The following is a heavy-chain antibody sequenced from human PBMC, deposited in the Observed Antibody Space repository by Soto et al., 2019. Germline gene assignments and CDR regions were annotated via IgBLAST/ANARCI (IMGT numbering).Heavy chain of an antibody. J-gene: IGHJ4*02. CDR3: ARTLGYCSSTSCYSLDY. V-gene: IGHV4-30-4*01. CDR2: IYYSGST. D-gene: IGHD2-2*02. Sequence: PSETLSLTCTVSGGSISSGDYYWSWIRQPPGKGLEWIGYIYYSGSTYYNPSLKSRVTISVDTSKNQFSLKLSSVTAADTAVYYCARTLGYCSSTSCYSLDYWGQGTLVTVSS. CDR1: GGSISSGDYY.